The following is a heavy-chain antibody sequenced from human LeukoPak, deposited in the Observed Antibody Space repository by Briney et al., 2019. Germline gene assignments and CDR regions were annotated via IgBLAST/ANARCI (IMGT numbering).Heavy chain of an antibody. J-gene: IGHJ4*02. Sequence: GGSRRLSCAASGLTFSGYWMSWVRQAPGKGVEWVANINQGASEKYYVDSVRGRFTISRDNAKKSVTLQMNSLRVDDTAVYYCASDGGPFDHLGQGTVVTVSS. CDR1: GLTFSGYW. V-gene: IGHV3-7*01. CDR2: INQGASEK. CDR3: ASDGGPFDH. D-gene: IGHD3-3*01.